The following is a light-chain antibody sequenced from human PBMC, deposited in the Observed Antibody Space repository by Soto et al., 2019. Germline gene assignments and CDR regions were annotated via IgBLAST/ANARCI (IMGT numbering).Light chain of an antibody. Sequence: VLTQSSSASASLGSSVKLTCTLSSRHSSYIIAWHQQQPGKAPRYLMKLEGVGSYNKGSGVPDRFSGSSSGADRYLTISNLQSEDEADYYCETWDSNTRVFGGGTKLTVL. J-gene: IGLJ3*02. V-gene: IGLV4-60*03. CDR3: ETWDSNTRV. CDR1: SRHSSYI. CDR2: LEGVGSY.